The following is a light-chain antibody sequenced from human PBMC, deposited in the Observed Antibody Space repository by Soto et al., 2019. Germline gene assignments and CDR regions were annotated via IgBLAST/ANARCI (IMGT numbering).Light chain of an antibody. J-gene: IGKJ4*01. V-gene: IGKV3-20*01. CDR2: GAS. CDR3: QQYDSSPLT. CDR1: QSVSSSY. Sequence: EIVLTQSPGTLSLSPGERATLSCRASQSVSSSYLAWYQQKPGQAPRLLIYGASSRATGIPDRFSGSGSGTDCTLTISRLEPEEFAVYYCQQYDSSPLTFGGGIKVEIK.